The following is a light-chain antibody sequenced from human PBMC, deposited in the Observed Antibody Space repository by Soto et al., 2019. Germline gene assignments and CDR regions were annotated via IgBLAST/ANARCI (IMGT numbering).Light chain of an antibody. Sequence: QSVLTQPASVSGSPRQSITISCTGTNSDVGSYNLVSWFQQHPGKAPKLVIYEVTKRPSGVSDRFSGSKSGNTASLTISGLQAEDEADYYCSSYAGRNNFVVFGGGTKVTVL. CDR2: EVT. CDR1: NSDVGSYNL. J-gene: IGLJ2*01. CDR3: SSYAGRNNFVV. V-gene: IGLV2-23*02.